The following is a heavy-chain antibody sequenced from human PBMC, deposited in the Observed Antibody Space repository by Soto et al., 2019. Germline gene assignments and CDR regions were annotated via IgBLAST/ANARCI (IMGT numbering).Heavy chain of an antibody. J-gene: IGHJ4*02. V-gene: IGHV3-23*01. D-gene: IGHD6-13*01. CDR2: ISGSGGST. Sequence: EVQLLESGGGLVQPGGSLRLSCAASGFTFSSYAMSWVRQAPGKGLEWVSAISGSGGSTYYADSVKGRFTISRDNSKNTLYLQMNSLRAEDTAVYYCAKRSSSWYYFEGANTTPIDYWGQGTLVTVSS. CDR3: AKRSSSWYYFEGANTTPIDY. CDR1: GFTFSSYA.